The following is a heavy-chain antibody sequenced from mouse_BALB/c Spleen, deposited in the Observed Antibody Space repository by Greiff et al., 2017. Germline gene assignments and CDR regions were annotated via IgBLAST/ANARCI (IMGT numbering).Heavy chain of an antibody. V-gene: IGHV10-1*02. CDR1: GFTFNTYA. Sequence: EVQGVESGGGLVQPKGSLKLSCAASGFTFNTYAMNWVRQAPGKGLEWVARIRSKSNNYATYYADSVKDRFTISRDDSQSMLYLQMNNLKTEDTAMYYCVRQGFDYWGQGTTLTVSS. CDR2: IRSKSNNYAT. J-gene: IGHJ2*01. CDR3: VRQGFDY.